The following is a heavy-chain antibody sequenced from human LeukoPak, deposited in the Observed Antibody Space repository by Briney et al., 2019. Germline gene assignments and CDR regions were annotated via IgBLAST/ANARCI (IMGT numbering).Heavy chain of an antibody. CDR2: ISYDGSDE. CDR1: AFTFSSYG. D-gene: IGHD3-9*01. CDR3: AKGLRYSDN. V-gene: IGHV3-30*18. Sequence: GGSLRLSCAATAFTFSSYGMHWVRQAPGKGLEWVAVISYDGSDEYYADSVKGRFTISRDNSKNTLYLQMNSLRADDTAVYYCAKGLRYSDNWGQGTLVTVSS. J-gene: IGHJ4*02.